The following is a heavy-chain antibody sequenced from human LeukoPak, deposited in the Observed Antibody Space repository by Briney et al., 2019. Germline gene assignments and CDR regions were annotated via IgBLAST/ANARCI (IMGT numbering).Heavy chain of an antibody. CDR1: GFTFSSYG. J-gene: IGHJ4*02. D-gene: IGHD2-2*01. CDR3: ARSFIGVTTFDY. CDR2: IRYDGSNK. V-gene: IGHV3-30*02. Sequence: PGGSLRLSCAASGFTFSSYGMHWVRQAPGKGLEWVAFIRYDGSNKYYADSVKGRFTISRDNAKNSLYLQMNSLRAEDTAVYYCARSFIGVTTFDYWGQGTLVTVSS.